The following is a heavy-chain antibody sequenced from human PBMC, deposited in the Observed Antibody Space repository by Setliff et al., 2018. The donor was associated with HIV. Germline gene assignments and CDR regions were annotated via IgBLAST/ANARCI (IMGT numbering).Heavy chain of an antibody. J-gene: IGHJ3*02. CDR1: GFTFSSYW. CDR3: ARGSDYGDPYDAFDI. Sequence: AGGSLRLSCAASGFTFSSYWMSWVRQAPGKGLEWVANIRQDGTEKYYVDSVKGRFTISRGNAKNSVYLQMNSLRVEDTAVYYCARGSDYGDPYDAFDIWGQGTMVTVSS. D-gene: IGHD4-17*01. CDR2: IRQDGTEK. V-gene: IGHV3-7*05.